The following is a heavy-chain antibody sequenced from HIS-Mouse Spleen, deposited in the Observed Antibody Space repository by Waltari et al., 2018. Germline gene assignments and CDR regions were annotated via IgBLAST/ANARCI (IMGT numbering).Heavy chain of an antibody. Sequence: QLQLQESGPGLVKPSETLSLTCTVSGGSISSSSYYWGWIRQPPGKGLEWIGSLYYSGSTSSNPSPKSRVTISVDTSKNQFSLKLSSVTAADTAVYYCAREIPYSSSWYDWYFDLWGRGTLVTVSS. D-gene: IGHD6-13*01. CDR3: AREIPYSSSWYDWYFDL. CDR1: GGSISSSSYY. CDR2: LYYSGST. V-gene: IGHV4-39*07. J-gene: IGHJ2*01.